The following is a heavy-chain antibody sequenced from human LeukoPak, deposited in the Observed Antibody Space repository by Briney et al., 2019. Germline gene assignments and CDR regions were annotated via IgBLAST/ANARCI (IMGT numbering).Heavy chain of an antibody. J-gene: IGHJ4*02. V-gene: IGHV3-30*03. CDR2: ISYDGSNK. CDR1: GFTFSSYS. Sequence: GGSLRLSCAASGFTFSSYSMNWVRQAPGKGLEWVAVISYDGSNKYYADSVKGRFTISRDNSKNTLYLQMNSLRAEDTAVYYCARDRGYCSSTSCYTGYGYWGQGTLVTVSS. D-gene: IGHD2-2*02. CDR3: ARDRGYCSSTSCYTGYGY.